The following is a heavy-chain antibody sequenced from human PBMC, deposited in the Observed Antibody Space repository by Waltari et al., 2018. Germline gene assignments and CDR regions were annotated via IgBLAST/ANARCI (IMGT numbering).Heavy chain of an antibody. Sequence: QVQLVQSGAEVKKPGASVKVSCKASGYTFTGYYMHWARQAPGQGLEWMGRINPNSGCTNYAQRVQGRVTMTRDTSISTAYMELSRLRSDDTAVYYCARGARYYSGYDPVDYWGQGTLVTVSS. CDR3: ARGARYYSGYDPVDY. CDR1: GYTFTGYY. D-gene: IGHD5-12*01. CDR2: INPNSGCT. J-gene: IGHJ4*02. V-gene: IGHV1-2*06.